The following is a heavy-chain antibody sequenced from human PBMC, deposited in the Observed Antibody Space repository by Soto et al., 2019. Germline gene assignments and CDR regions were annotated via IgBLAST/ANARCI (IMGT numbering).Heavy chain of an antibody. Sequence: QVQVLQSGAEVKKPGASVKVSCKASEYTFTSYTMHWVRQAPGQRLEWMGWSNGGNGNTKYSQKFQGRVTITRDTSASTAYMELSSLRSDDTAVYYCARELQGLYYFDYWGQGTLVTVSS. CDR2: SNGGNGNT. D-gene: IGHD4-4*01. CDR1: EYTFTSYT. CDR3: ARELQGLYYFDY. V-gene: IGHV1-3*01. J-gene: IGHJ4*02.